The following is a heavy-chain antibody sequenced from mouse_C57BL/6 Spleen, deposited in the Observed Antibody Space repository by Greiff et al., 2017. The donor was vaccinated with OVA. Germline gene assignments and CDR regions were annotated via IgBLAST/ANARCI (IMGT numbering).Heavy chain of an antibody. CDR2: IYPRSGNT. V-gene: IGHV1-81*01. J-gene: IGHJ2*01. CDR3: ARGRDSSGYVRVNYFDY. D-gene: IGHD3-2*02. CDR1: GYTFTSYG. Sequence: QVQLKESGAELARPGASVKLSCKASGYTFTSYGISWVKQRTGQGLEWIGEIYPRSGNTYYNEKFKGKATLTADKSSSTAYMELRSLTSEDSAVYFCARGRDSSGYVRVNYFDYWGQGTTLTVSS.